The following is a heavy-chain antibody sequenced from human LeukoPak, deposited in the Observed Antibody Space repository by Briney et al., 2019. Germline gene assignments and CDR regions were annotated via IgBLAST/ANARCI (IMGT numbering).Heavy chain of an antibody. J-gene: IGHJ5*02. D-gene: IGHD3-16*01. CDR3: ARGTGMGERWFDP. CDR2: INHSGST. CDR1: GGSISSYY. Sequence: PSETLSLTCTVSGGSISSYYWSWIRQPPGKGLEWIGEINHSGSTNYNPSLKSRVTISVDTSKNQFSLKLSSVTAADTAVYYCARGTGMGERWFDPWGQGTLVTVSS. V-gene: IGHV4-34*01.